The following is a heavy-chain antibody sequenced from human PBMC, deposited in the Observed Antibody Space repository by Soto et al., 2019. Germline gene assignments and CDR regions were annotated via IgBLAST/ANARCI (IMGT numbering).Heavy chain of an antibody. CDR1: GYTFTSYG. J-gene: IGHJ4*02. V-gene: IGHV1-18*01. D-gene: IGHD3-10*01. Sequence: QVQLVQSGAEVKKPVASVKVSCKASGYTFTSYGISWVRQAPGQGLEWMGWISTYNGNTKYAQKLQGRVTMTTDTSTSTAYMELWRLRSEDTAVFYCAREKVRGEGSDYWGQGTLVTVSS. CDR2: ISTYNGNT. CDR3: AREKVRGEGSDY.